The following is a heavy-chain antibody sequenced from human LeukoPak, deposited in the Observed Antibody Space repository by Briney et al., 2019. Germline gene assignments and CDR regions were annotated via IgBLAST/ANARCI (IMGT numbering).Heavy chain of an antibody. D-gene: IGHD3-22*01. J-gene: IGHJ4*02. V-gene: IGHV5-51*01. CDR1: GYRFTSYW. Sequence: GGSLQISCKGSGYRFTSYWIGGVRQMPGKGLEWMGIIYPGDSETKYSPSFQGQVTISADKSISTAYLQWSSLKASDTAMYYCARIPYYYDNSGFDYWGQGTLVTVSS. CDR2: IYPGDSET. CDR3: ARIPYYYDNSGFDY.